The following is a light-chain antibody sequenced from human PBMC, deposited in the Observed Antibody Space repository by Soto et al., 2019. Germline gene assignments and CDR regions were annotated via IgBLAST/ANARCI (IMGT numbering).Light chain of an antibody. V-gene: IGKV3-15*01. J-gene: IGKJ4*01. CDR3: QQYNEWPLS. CDR2: RSS. CDR1: QNVNND. Sequence: MTQSPATLSVSSGEGVTLSCRASQNVNNDVGWYQQKPGQPPTLVMYRSSARAIGIPARFSGSGSGTDFTLTISSLQSEDFGTYYCQQYNEWPLSFGGGTKVDNK.